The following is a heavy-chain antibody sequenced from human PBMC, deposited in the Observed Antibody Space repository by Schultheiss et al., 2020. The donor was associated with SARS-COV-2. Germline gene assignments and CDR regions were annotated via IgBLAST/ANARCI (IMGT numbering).Heavy chain of an antibody. J-gene: IGHJ6*03. D-gene: IGHD2-2*01. CDR3: XRDQGYCSSTRCQXRYY. CDR2: XSYXGSNK. CDR1: GFTFSSYA. V-gene: IGHV3-30*16. Sequence: GGSLRLSCAASGFTFSSYAMHWVXQXXXXXXDXXXFXSYXGSNKYYADSVKGRFTISRNNSKNTLYLQMNSLRAEDTAVYYCXRDQGYCSSTRCQXRYY.